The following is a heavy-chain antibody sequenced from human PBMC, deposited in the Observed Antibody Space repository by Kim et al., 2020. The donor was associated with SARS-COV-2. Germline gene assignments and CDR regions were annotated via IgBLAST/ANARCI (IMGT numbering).Heavy chain of an antibody. Sequence: VKVSCKASGGTFSSYAISWVRQAPGQGLEWMGGIIPIFGTANYAQKFQGRVTITADESTSTAYMELSSLRSEDTAVYYCARGYYDILTGYYSQYYFDYWGQGTLVTVSS. D-gene: IGHD3-9*01. CDR3: ARGYYDILTGYYSQYYFDY. V-gene: IGHV1-69*13. CDR1: GGTFSSYA. J-gene: IGHJ4*02. CDR2: IIPIFGTA.